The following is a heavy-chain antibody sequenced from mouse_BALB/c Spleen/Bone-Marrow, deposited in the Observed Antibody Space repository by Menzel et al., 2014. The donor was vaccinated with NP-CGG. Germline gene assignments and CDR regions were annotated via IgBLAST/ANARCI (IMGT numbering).Heavy chain of an antibody. Sequence: VQLQQSGPELVKPGASVKMSCKASGYTFTSCYIHWVKQSPGQGLEWIGWIYPGDGSTEYNEKFKGKTTLTADKSSSTAYMLLSSLTSEDSAIYFCARPDGNYESYFDYWGQGITLTVSS. V-gene: IGHV1S56*01. CDR2: IYPGDGST. J-gene: IGHJ2*01. CDR1: GYTFTSCY. CDR3: ARPDGNYESYFDY. D-gene: IGHD2-1*01.